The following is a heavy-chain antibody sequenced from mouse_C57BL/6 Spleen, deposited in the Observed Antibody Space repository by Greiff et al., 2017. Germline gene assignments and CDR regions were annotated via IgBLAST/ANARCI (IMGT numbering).Heavy chain of an antibody. V-gene: IGHV1-4*01. D-gene: IGHD1-1*01. J-gene: IGHJ1*03. CDR3: AREGTTTRGTDWYFDV. CDR2: INPSSGYT. CDR1: GYTFTSYT. Sequence: VKLMESGAELARPGASVKMSCKASGYTFTSYTMHWVKQRPGQGLEWIGYINPSSGYTKYIQKFKDKATLTADKSSSTAYMQLSSLTSEDSAVYYCAREGTTTRGTDWYFDVWGTGTTVTVSS.